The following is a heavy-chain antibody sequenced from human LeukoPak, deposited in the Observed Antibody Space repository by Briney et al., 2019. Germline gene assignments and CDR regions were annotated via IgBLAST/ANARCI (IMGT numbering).Heavy chain of an antibody. Sequence: SETLSLTCAVSGGSITSYYWSWIRQPPGKRLEWIGYVYYSGSTNYNPSLKSLLSISVDTSKNQFSLKLSSVTAADTAVYYCARGQDYFDSEYYFDYWGQGTLVTVSS. CDR2: VYYSGST. J-gene: IGHJ4*02. CDR1: GGSITSYY. D-gene: IGHD3-22*01. V-gene: IGHV4-59*01. CDR3: ARGQDYFDSEYYFDY.